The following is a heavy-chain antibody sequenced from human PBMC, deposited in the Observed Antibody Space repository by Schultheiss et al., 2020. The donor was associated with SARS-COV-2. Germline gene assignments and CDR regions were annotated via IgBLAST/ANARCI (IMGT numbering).Heavy chain of an antibody. CDR3: ARDRQYYDSSKRDY. CDR2: ISAYNGNT. Sequence: ASVKVSCKASGYTFTSYGISWVRQAPGQGLEWMGWISAYNGNTNYAQKLQGRVTMTTDTSTSTAYMELRSLRSDDTAVYYCARDRQYYDSSKRDYWGQGTLVTVSS. V-gene: IGHV1-18*04. CDR1: GYTFTSYG. D-gene: IGHD3-22*01. J-gene: IGHJ4*02.